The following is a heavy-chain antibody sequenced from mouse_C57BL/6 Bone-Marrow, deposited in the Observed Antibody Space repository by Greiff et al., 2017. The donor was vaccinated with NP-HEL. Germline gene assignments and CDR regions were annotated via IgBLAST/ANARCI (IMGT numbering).Heavy chain of an antibody. D-gene: IGHD1-1*01. J-gene: IGHJ2*01. CDR3: AREGYITTAFDY. V-gene: IGHV1-26*01. CDR1: GYTFTDYY. CDR2: INPNNGGT. Sequence: VQLQQSGPELVKPGASVKISCKASGYTFTDYYMNWVKQSHGKSLEWIGDINPNNGGTSYNQKFKGKATLTVAKSSSTAYMELRSLTSEDSAVYYCAREGYITTAFDYWGQGTTLTVSS.